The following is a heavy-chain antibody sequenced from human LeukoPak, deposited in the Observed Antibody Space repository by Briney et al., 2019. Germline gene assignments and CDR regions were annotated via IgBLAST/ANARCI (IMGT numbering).Heavy chain of an antibody. D-gene: IGHD3-22*01. J-gene: IGHJ4*02. CDR3: ARVFYDSGGNYYDY. Sequence: GGSLRLSRAASGFTFSSYAFHWVRQAPGQGLEYVSAIDGSGGWTNYADSVKGRFTISRDNSRYTLYLQMGSLRAEDMAVYYCARVFYDSGGNYYDYWGQGNLVTVSS. CDR1: GFTFSSYA. CDR2: IDGSGGWT. V-gene: IGHV3-64*02.